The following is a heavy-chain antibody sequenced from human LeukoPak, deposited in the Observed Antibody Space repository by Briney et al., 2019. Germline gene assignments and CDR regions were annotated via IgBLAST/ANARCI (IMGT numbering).Heavy chain of an antibody. J-gene: IGHJ4*02. CDR2: INPNSGGT. CDR3: ARVPLYSSSPWYFDY. D-gene: IGHD6-13*01. CDR1: GYTFTGYY. V-gene: IGHV1-2*02. Sequence: ASVKVSCKTSGYTFTGYYMHWVRQAPGQGLEWMGWINPNSGGTNYAQKFQGRVTMTRDTSISTAYMELSRLRSDDTAVYYCARVPLYSSSPWYFDYWGQGTLVTVSS.